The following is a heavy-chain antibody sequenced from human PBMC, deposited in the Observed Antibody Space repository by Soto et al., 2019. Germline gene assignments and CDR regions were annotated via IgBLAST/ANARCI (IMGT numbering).Heavy chain of an antibody. D-gene: IGHD1-7*01. Sequence: QVQLVQSGAEVKRPGASVKVACRASGNTLTASAVHWVRQAPGQRIEWMGWIIAGNGNTKYSQKFTGRLTITSDTSATTAYMELNSLRSEDTAVYFCASAGGNFPYFDSWGQGTLVTVSS. J-gene: IGHJ4*02. CDR3: ASAGGNFPYFDS. CDR1: GNTLTASA. V-gene: IGHV1-3*01. CDR2: IIAGNGNT.